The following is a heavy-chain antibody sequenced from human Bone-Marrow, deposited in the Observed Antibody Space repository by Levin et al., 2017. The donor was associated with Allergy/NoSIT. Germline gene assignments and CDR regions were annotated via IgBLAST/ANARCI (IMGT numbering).Heavy chain of an antibody. J-gene: IGHJ4*02. Sequence: KISCQASGGTFTNYAISWVRQAPGQGLEWMGGIMPMYGTTHSAQKFQDRVTITADKSTNTAYMELTSLRSEDTAVYYCARGLYYYYSGSYCDYWGQGTQVTVSS. CDR2: IMPMYGTT. V-gene: IGHV1-69*06. CDR1: GGTFTNYA. D-gene: IGHD3-10*01. CDR3: ARGLYYYYSGSYCDY.